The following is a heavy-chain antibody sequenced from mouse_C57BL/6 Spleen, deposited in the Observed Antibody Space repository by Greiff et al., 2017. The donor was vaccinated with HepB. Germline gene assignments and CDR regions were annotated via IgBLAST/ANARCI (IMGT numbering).Heavy chain of an antibody. J-gene: IGHJ3*01. CDR2: INPNNGGT. Sequence: EVQLQQSGPELVKPGASVNIPCKASGYTFTDYNMDWVKQSHGKSLEWIGDINPNNGGTIYNQKFKGKATLTVDKSSSTAYMELRSLTSEDTAVYYCARGDGAWFAYWGQGTLVTVSA. CDR3: ARGDGAWFAY. V-gene: IGHV1-18*01. D-gene: IGHD3-3*01. CDR1: GYTFTDYN.